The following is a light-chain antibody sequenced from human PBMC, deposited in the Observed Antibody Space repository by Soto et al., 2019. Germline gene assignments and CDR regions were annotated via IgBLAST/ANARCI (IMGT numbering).Light chain of an antibody. CDR2: DAS. V-gene: IGKV1-5*01. CDR1: QSITTW. CDR3: QQYNDYWT. Sequence: DIQMTQSPSTLSASVGDRVVLTCRASQSITTWLAWYQQKPAKAPKLLIYDASSLESGVPSRFSGSGSGTEFTLTISSLQPEDFATYYCQQYNDYWTVGQGTKVDIK. J-gene: IGKJ1*01.